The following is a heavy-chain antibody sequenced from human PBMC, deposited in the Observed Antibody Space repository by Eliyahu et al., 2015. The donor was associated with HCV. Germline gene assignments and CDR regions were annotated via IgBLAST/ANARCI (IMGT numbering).Heavy chain of an antibody. Sequence: QVQLQESGPGLVKPSETLSLTCTVSGGSIGSNYWNWMRQPPGKGLEWIGYVHYSGQTYYNPSLKSRVTMSLDRSKRQYSLRVASVTAADTAVYYCARDIGGCSSTSCNIAWFDPWGQGTLVTVSS. CDR1: GGSIGSNY. J-gene: IGHJ5*02. CDR2: VHYSGQT. D-gene: IGHD2-2*02. V-gene: IGHV4-59*01. CDR3: ARDIGGCSSTSCNIAWFDP.